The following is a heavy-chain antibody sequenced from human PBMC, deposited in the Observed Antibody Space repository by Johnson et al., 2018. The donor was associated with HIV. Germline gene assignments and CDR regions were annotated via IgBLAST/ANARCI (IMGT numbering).Heavy chain of an antibody. CDR3: ARGSSGAFDL. V-gene: IGHV3-66*01. CDR1: GFTVSYNY. J-gene: IGHJ3*01. Sequence: VQLVESGGGLVQPGGSLRLSCAASGFTVSYNYMNWVRQAPGKGLEWVSIIYSDSDTYYADSVKGRFTISRDNSKNTLYLQMNNLGAEDTALYYCARGSSGAFDLWGRGTMVTVSS. D-gene: IGHD6-6*01. CDR2: IYSDSDT.